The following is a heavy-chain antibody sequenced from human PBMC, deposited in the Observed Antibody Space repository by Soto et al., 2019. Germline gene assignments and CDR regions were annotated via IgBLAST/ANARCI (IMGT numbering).Heavy chain of an antibody. Sequence: SETLSLTCTASVGGSFSSYYWSWIRQPPGKGLEWIGYIYYSGSTNYNPSLKSRLTMSVHTSQNQFSLKVNSVTAADTAVYYCARNRGNYFDYWGQGILVTVSS. J-gene: IGHJ4*02. CDR1: VGGSFSSYY. V-gene: IGHV4-59*01. CDR3: ARNRGNYFDY. CDR2: IYYSGST.